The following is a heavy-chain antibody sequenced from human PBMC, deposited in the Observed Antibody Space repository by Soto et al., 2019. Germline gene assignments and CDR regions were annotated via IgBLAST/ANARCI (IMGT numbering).Heavy chain of an antibody. CDR1: SGSISASNW. J-gene: IGHJ4*02. CDR3: TSQSHGYGAFDN. V-gene: IGHV4-4*02. Sequence: PSETLSLTCAVSSGSISASNWWTWVRQPPGKGLEWIGEIHHGGTTNYNPSLKSRVTISIDKSKSQFSLKLSAVTAADTAVYHCTSQSHGYGAFDNWGQGTLVTVSS. D-gene: IGHD5-12*01. CDR2: IHHGGTT.